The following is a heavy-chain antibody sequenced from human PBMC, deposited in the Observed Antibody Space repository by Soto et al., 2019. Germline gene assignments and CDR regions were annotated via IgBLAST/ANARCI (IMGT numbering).Heavy chain of an antibody. V-gene: IGHV1-69*06. J-gene: IGHJ6*02. CDR2: IIPIFGTA. CDR3: ARDMTTVSEGYYYGMDV. D-gene: IGHD4-4*01. CDR1: GGTFSSYA. Sequence: GASVKVSFTASGGTFSSYAISWVRQAPGQGLEWMGGIIPIFGTANYAQKCQGRVTITADKSTSTAYMELSSLRSEDTAVYYCARDMTTVSEGYYYGMDVWGQGTTVTV.